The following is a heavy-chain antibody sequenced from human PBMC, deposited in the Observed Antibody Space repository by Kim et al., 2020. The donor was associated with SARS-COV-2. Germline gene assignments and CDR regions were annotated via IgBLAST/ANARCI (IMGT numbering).Heavy chain of an antibody. V-gene: IGHV3-33*01. CDR2: IWYDGSNK. D-gene: IGHD4-17*01. Sequence: GGSLRLSCAASGFTFSSYGMHRVRQAPGKGLEWVAVIWYDGSNKYYADSVKGRFTISRDNSKNTLYLQMNSLRAEDTAVYYCVRGGDYCEYYDAFDIWGQGTMVTVSS. CDR3: VRGGDYCEYYDAFDI. CDR1: GFTFSSYG. J-gene: IGHJ3*02.